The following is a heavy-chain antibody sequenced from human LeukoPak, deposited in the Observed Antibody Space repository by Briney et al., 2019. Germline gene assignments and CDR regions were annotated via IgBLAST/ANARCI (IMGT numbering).Heavy chain of an antibody. V-gene: IGHV4-34*01. J-gene: IGHJ3*02. CDR1: GGSFSGYD. CDR2: INHSGST. Sequence: SETLSLTFAMYGGSFSGYDWSWIRQPPGKGLEWIAEINHSGSTNYNPSLKSRVTISVDTSKNQFSLNLSSVTAADTAVFYCARATYYYDSSGYWTLEFDFDIWGQGTMVTVSS. D-gene: IGHD3-22*01. CDR3: ARATYYYDSSGYWTLEFDFDI.